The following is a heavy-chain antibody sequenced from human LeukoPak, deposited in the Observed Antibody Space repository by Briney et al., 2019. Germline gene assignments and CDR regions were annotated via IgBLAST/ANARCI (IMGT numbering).Heavy chain of an antibody. D-gene: IGHD6-19*01. Sequence: GASVKVSCKASGYTFTSYAMHWVRQAPGQRLEWMGWINAGNGNTKYSQEFQGRVTITRDTSASTAYMELSSLRSEDMAVYYCARQYSSGWYTFFDYWGQGTLVTVSS. CDR3: ARQYSSGWYTFFDY. J-gene: IGHJ4*02. V-gene: IGHV1-3*03. CDR2: INAGNGNT. CDR1: GYTFTSYA.